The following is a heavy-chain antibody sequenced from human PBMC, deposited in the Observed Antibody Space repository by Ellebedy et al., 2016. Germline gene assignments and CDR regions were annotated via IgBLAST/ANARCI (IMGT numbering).Heavy chain of an antibody. Sequence: ASVKVSCKASGGTFSSYAVNWVRQAPGQGLEWLGGLTPLFATPSYPQKFQGRVTITADESTSTTYMELSSLSFEDTALYYCARGGTSDHDSGDYLRPPLDYWGQGTLVTVSS. J-gene: IGHJ4*02. CDR2: LTPLFATP. CDR1: GGTFSSYA. D-gene: IGHD4-17*01. V-gene: IGHV1-69*13. CDR3: ARGGTSDHDSGDYLRPPLDY.